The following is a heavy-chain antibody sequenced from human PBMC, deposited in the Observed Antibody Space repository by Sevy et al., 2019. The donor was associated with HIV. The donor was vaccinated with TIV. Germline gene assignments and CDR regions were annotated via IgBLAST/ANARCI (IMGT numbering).Heavy chain of an antibody. CDR2: ISYDGNNK. CDR3: ARDIVVVVAAARGYYYGMDV. Sequence: GGSLGLSCAASGFTFSSYAMHWVRQAPGRGLEWVAVISYDGNNKYYADSVKGRFTISRDNSKNTLYLQMNSLRAEDTAVYYCARDIVVVVAAARGYYYGMDVWGQGTTVTVSS. D-gene: IGHD2-15*01. J-gene: IGHJ6*02. V-gene: IGHV3-30-3*01. CDR1: GFTFSSYA.